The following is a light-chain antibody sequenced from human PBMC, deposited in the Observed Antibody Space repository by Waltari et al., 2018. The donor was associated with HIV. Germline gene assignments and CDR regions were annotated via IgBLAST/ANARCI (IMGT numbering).Light chain of an antibody. J-gene: IGLJ3*02. CDR2: GEN. Sequence: SSELAQDPAVSVALGQTVRITCQGDSVRSYYASWYQQKRGQAPVLVIYGENNRPSGIPDRFSGSRSGNTASLTIAGAQAEDEADYYCNSRDDSGHWFFGGGTKVTVL. CDR3: NSRDDSGHWF. CDR1: SVRSYY. V-gene: IGLV3-19*01.